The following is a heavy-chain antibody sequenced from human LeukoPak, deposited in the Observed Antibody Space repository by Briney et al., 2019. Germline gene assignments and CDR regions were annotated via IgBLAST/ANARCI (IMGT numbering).Heavy chain of an antibody. V-gene: IGHV3-74*01. CDR2: INSDGSST. CDR1: GFTFSSYW. Sequence: GGSLRLSCAASGFTFSSYWVHWVRQAPGKGLVWVSRINSDGSSTTYADSVKGRFTISRDNAKNTLYLQMNSLRAEDTAVYYCAYFACSSPSCKYFDSWGQGTLVTVSS. D-gene: IGHD2-2*01. J-gene: IGHJ4*02. CDR3: AYFACSSPSCKYFDS.